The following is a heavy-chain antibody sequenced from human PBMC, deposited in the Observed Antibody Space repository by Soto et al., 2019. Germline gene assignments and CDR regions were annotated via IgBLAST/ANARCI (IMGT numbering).Heavy chain of an antibody. Sequence: PGGSLRLSCAASGFTFSSYGMHWVRQAPGKGLEWVAVISYDGSNKYYADSVKGRFTISRDNSKNTLYLQMNSLRAEDTAVYYCAKETIWFGELSPVYFDYWGQGTLVTSPQ. CDR1: GFTFSSYG. CDR3: AKETIWFGELSPVYFDY. V-gene: IGHV3-30*18. CDR2: ISYDGSNK. D-gene: IGHD3-10*01. J-gene: IGHJ4*02.